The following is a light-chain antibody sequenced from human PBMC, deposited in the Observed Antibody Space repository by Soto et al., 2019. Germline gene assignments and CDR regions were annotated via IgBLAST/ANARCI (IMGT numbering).Light chain of an antibody. J-gene: IGLJ2*01. CDR3: GTWDSSLSGVV. CDR2: DQN. CDR1: SSNVGSNY. V-gene: IGLV1-51*01. Sequence: QSVLTQPPSVSAAPGQKVTISCSGSSSNVGSNYVSWYQQLPGTAPKVLIYDQNKRPSGIPDRFSASRSGTSATLDITGLQTGDEADYYCGTWDSSLSGVVFGGGTQLTVL.